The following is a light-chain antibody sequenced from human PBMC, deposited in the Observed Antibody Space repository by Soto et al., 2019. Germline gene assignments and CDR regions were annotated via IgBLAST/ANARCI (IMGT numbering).Light chain of an antibody. V-gene: IGKV1-5*01. CDR2: DAS. J-gene: IGKJ1*01. CDR3: QQYNSYWT. CDR1: QSISSW. Sequence: DNQMTQSPSTLSASVGDRVTITCRASQSISSWLAWYQQKPGKAPKLLIYDASSLESGVPSRFSGSGSGTEFTLTISSLQPDDFATYYCQQYNSYWTFGQGTKVEIK.